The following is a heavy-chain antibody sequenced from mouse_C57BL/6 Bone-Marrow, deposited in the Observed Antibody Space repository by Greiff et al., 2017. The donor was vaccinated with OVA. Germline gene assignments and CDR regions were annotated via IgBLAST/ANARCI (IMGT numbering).Heavy chain of an antibody. CDR1: GFTFSSYA. J-gene: IGHJ2*01. CDR3: ARVGYYGSSDFDY. CDR2: ISDGGSYT. D-gene: IGHD1-1*01. V-gene: IGHV5-4*03. Sequence: EVKLVESGGCLVKPGGSLKLSCAASGFTFSSYAMSWVRQTPEKRLEWVATISDGGSYTYYPDNVKGRFTISRDNAKNNLYLQMSHLKSEDTAMYYCARVGYYGSSDFDYWGQGTTLTVSS.